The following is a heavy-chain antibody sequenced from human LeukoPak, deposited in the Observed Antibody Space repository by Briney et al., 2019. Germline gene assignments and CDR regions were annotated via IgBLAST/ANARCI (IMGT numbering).Heavy chain of an antibody. V-gene: IGHV1-18*01. CDR2: ISAHNGNT. D-gene: IGHD4-17*01. Sequence: ASVKVSCKASGYTFTSYGINWVRQAPGQGLEWMGWISAHNGNTNYAQNLQGRVTTTTDTSTSTAYMELRSLRSDDTAVYYCARSPAAVPTRGDYWSQGTLVTVSS. J-gene: IGHJ4*02. CDR3: ARSPAAVPTRGDY. CDR1: GYTFTSYG.